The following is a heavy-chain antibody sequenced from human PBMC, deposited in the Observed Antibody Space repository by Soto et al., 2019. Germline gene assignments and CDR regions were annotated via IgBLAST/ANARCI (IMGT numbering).Heavy chain of an antibody. V-gene: IGHV4-34*01. CDR1: GGSFSGYY. CDR2: INHSGST. J-gene: IGHJ5*02. D-gene: IGHD4-4*01. CDR3: ARAPYTNWFDP. Sequence: QVQLQQWGAGLLKPSETLSHTCAVYGGSFSGYYWSWIRQPPGKGLEWIGEINHSGSTNYNPSLKRRVTISVDTSKNQFSLKLSSVTAADTAVYYCARAPYTNWFDPWGQGTLVTVSS.